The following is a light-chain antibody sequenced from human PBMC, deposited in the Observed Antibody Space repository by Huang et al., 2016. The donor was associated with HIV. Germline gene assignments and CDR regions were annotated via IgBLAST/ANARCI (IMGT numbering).Light chain of an antibody. CDR1: QNVSNY. Sequence: EVVLTQSPATLSLSPGERGTLYCRASQNVSNYLAWYQQRLGQPPRRLIYDSSHRATGTPARFSGGGSGTDFSLTISSLEPEDFAVYYCQQRGFWPLTFGGGTKVDMK. V-gene: IGKV3-11*01. CDR2: DSS. CDR3: QQRGFWPLT. J-gene: IGKJ4*01.